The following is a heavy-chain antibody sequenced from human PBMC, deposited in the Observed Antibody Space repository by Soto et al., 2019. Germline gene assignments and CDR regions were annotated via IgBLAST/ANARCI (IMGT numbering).Heavy chain of an antibody. V-gene: IGHV3-9*01. J-gene: IGHJ4*02. Sequence: EVQLVESGGGLAQPGRSLRLSCVASGFTFEDYSMHWVRQVPGKGLEWVSTISWNSDKIEYADAVKGRFTVSRDNAKNSLYLQMTSLRTEDTALYYCAKGGAYDFNAAFNFWGQGILVTISS. CDR2: ISWNSDKI. CDR3: AKGGAYDFNAAFNF. D-gene: IGHD3-16*01. CDR1: GFTFEDYS.